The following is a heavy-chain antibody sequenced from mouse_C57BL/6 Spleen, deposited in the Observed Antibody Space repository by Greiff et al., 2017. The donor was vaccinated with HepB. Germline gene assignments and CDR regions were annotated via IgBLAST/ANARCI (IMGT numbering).Heavy chain of an antibody. V-gene: IGHV1-82*01. CDR3: ARGAQATRAMDY. CDR1: GYAFSSSW. CDR2: IYPGDGDT. J-gene: IGHJ4*01. D-gene: IGHD3-2*02. Sequence: VKLQESGPELVKPGASVKISCKASGYAFSSSWMNWVKQRPGKGLEWIGRIYPGDGDTNYNGKFKGKATLTADKSSSTAYMQLSSLTSEDSAVYVCARGAQATRAMDYWGQGTSVTVSS.